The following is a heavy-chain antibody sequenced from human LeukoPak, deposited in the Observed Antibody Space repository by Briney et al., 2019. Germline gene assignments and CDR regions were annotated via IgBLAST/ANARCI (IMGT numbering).Heavy chain of an antibody. J-gene: IGHJ3*02. CDR3: ARDLSWVEHVFDI. CDR1: GFTFSSYW. D-gene: IGHD6-13*01. CDR2: ISSSSYI. V-gene: IGHV3-21*01. Sequence: GGSLRLSCAASGFTFSSYWMNWVRQAPGKGLEWVSSISSSSYIYYADSVKGRFTISRDNAKNSLYLQMNSLRAEDTAVYYCARDLSWVEHVFDIWGQGTMVTVSS.